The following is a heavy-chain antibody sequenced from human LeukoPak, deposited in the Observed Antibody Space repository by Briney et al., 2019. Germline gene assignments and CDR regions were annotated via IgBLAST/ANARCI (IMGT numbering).Heavy chain of an antibody. V-gene: IGHV4-38-2*01. CDR3: ARSFHYYYDSSGYSLCAFDI. D-gene: IGHD3-22*01. CDR2: IYHSGST. CDR1: GYSISSGYY. Sequence: SETLSLTCSVSGYSISSGYYWGWIRQPPGKGLEWIGSIYHSGSTYYNPSLKSRVTISVDTSKNQFSLKLSSVTAADTAVYYCARSFHYYYDSSGYSLCAFDIWGQGTMVTVSS. J-gene: IGHJ3*02.